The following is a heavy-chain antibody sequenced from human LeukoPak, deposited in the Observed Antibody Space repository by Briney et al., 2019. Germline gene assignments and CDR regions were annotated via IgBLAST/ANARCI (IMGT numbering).Heavy chain of an antibody. CDR1: GFTFSSYA. V-gene: IGHV3-23*01. Sequence: GGSLRLSCAASGFTFSSYAMSWVRQAPGKGLEWVSAISGSGGSTYYADSVKGRFTISRDNSKNTLYLQMNSLRAEDTAVYYCAKVSFIRWKSRVLDYWGQGTLVTVSS. D-gene: IGHD3-16*01. CDR2: ISGSGGST. CDR3: AKVSFIRWKSRVLDY. J-gene: IGHJ4*02.